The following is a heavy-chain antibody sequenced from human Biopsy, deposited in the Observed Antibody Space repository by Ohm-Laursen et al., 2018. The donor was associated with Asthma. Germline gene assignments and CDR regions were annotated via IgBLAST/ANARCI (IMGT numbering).Heavy chain of an antibody. V-gene: IGHV4-39*01. CDR3: VRHQYSSSWSTFDY. CDR1: GDSFTYPGYY. Sequence: SETLSLTCSVSGDSFTYPGYYWSWIRQPPGKGMEWIGSMYHSGSPYYHPSLKSRATISVDTSKNQLSLKMSFVTAADTAVYFCVRHQYSSSWSTFDYWGQGALVAVSS. D-gene: IGHD3-22*01. J-gene: IGHJ4*02. CDR2: MYHSGSP.